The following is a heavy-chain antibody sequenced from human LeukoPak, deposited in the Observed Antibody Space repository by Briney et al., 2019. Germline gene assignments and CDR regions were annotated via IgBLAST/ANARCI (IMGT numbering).Heavy chain of an antibody. Sequence: ASVKVPCKASGGTFSSYAISWVRQAPGQGLEWMGGIIPIFGTANYAQKFQGRVTITTDESTSTAYMELSSLGSEDTAVYYCARDQTSYFDYWGQGTLVTVSS. V-gene: IGHV1-69*05. CDR3: ARDQTSYFDY. CDR1: GGTFSSYA. CDR2: IIPIFGTA. J-gene: IGHJ4*02.